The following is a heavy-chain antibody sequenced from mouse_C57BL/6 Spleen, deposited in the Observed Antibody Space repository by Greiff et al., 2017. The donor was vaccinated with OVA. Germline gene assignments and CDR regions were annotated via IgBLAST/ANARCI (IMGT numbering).Heavy chain of an antibody. V-gene: IGHV1-53*01. D-gene: IGHD2-1*01. J-gene: IGHJ3*01. Sequence: QVQLQQSGTELVKPGASVKLSCKASGYTFTSYWMHWVKQRPGQGLEWIGNINPSNGGTNYNEKFKSKATLTVDKSSSTAYMQLRSLTSEDSAVFSCARDGNHGGFAYWGQGTLVTVSA. CDR3: ARDGNHGGFAY. CDR2: INPSNGGT. CDR1: GYTFTSYW.